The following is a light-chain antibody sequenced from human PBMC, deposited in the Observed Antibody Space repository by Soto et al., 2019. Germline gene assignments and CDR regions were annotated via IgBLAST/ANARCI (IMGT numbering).Light chain of an antibody. Sequence: EIWLTQSACTLSWSPGERATLSCGASQNVGSRYLAWYQQKPGQAPRLVIYGTSNRATGIPDRFSGSASGTDFSLTISSLETGDLEVYYCQQYGSSPRTFGQGTKVDIK. CDR1: QNVGSRY. V-gene: IGKV3-20*01. J-gene: IGKJ1*01. CDR3: QQYGSSPRT. CDR2: GTS.